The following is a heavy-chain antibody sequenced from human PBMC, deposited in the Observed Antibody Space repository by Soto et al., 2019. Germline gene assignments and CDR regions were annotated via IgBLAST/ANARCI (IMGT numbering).Heavy chain of an antibody. D-gene: IGHD1-1*01. CDR1: GRTFTNYN. Sequence: QVELMQSGPEARRPGASVRVSCKASGRTFTNYNIHWVRQAPGKGPEWMGVVHPIGGSTSYSEKFQGRVTMTRDTSTTTVFMELSSLRHEDTAVYYCARGPPTTGTTFYDSWGQGTLVTVSS. J-gene: IGHJ4*02. CDR3: ARGPPTTGTTFYDS. CDR2: VHPIGGST. V-gene: IGHV1-46*01.